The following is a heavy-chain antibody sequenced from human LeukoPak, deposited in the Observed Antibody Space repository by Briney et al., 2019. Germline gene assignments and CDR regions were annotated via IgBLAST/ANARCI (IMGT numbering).Heavy chain of an antibody. Sequence: PSETLSLTCTVSGGSISSYYWSWIRQPPGKGLEWIGYIYYSGSTNYNPSLKSRATISVDTSKNQFSLKLSSVTAADTAVYYCARLRMSDAFDIWGQGTMVTVSS. CDR3: ARLRMSDAFDI. V-gene: IGHV4-59*08. J-gene: IGHJ3*02. CDR1: GGSISSYY. CDR2: IYYSGST. D-gene: IGHD3-10*01.